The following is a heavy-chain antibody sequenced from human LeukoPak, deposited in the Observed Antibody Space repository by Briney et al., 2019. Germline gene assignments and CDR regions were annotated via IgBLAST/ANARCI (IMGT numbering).Heavy chain of an antibody. CDR2: IYYSGST. V-gene: IGHV4-30-4*01. CDR1: GGSISSGDYY. CDR3: ARRLVEDSSGYYSSAFDI. J-gene: IGHJ3*02. D-gene: IGHD3-22*01. Sequence: SQTLSLTCTVSGGSISSGDYYWSWIRQPPGKGLEWIGYIYYSGSTYYNPSLKSRVTISVDTSKNQFSLKLSSVTAADTAVYYCARRLVEDSSGYYSSAFDIWGQGTMVTVSS.